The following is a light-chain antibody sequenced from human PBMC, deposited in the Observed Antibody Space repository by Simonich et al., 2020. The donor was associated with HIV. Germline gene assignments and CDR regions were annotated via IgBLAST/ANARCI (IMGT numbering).Light chain of an antibody. J-gene: IGKJ1*01. CDR3: QQYYTTPPT. CDR1: RNILYNSNNKNY. Sequence: DIVMTQSPDSLAVSLGERATINCKSSRNILYNSNNKNYLAWSQQKPGQPPNLLIYWASTRESGVPDLFSASGSGTDFTLTISSLQAEDVAVYYCQQYYTTPPTFGQGTKVEIK. CDR2: WAS. V-gene: IGKV4-1*01.